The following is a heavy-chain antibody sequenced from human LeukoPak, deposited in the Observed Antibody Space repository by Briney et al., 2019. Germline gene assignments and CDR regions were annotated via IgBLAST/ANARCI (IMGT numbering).Heavy chain of an antibody. CDR2: IFPGDSDT. CDR3: ARVRLPRRYYYAMDV. J-gene: IGHJ6*02. Sequence: GESLKISWKCSGYSFPNYWLGWVRQMPGKGLEWIGIIFPGDSDTRFSPSFRGQVTISADTSIRTASLQWSSLKASDTAMYYCARVRLPRRYYYAMDVWGQGTTVTVSS. V-gene: IGHV5-51*01. CDR1: GYSFPNYW.